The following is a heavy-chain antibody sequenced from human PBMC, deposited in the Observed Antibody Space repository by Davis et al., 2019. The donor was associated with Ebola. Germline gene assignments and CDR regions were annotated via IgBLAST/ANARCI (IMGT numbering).Heavy chain of an antibody. CDR3: AIANRGPVADTGDY. CDR1: GFTFDDYG. J-gene: IGHJ4*02. D-gene: IGHD6-19*01. Sequence: GSLRLSCAASGFTFDDYGMSWVRQAPGKGLEWVSGINWNGGSTGYADSVKGRFTISRDNAKNSLYLQMNSLRAEDTAVYYCAIANRGPVADTGDYWGQGTLVTVSS. CDR2: INWNGGST. V-gene: IGHV3-20*04.